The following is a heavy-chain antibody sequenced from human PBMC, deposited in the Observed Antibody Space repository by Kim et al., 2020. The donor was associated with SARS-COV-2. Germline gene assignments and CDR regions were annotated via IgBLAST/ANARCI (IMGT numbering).Heavy chain of an antibody. V-gene: IGHV3-33*01. Sequence: YEDSGKGRRNTPRDNSKNTLYLQMNSLRAEDTAVYYCVRDESGSYYGYYHYWGQGTLVTVSS. D-gene: IGHD1-26*01. J-gene: IGHJ4*02. CDR3: VRDESGSYYGYYHY.